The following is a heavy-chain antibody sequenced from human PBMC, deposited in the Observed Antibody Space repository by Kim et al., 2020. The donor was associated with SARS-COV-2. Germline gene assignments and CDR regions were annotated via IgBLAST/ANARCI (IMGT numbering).Heavy chain of an antibody. CDR3: ARTPNYDNSGYYLDY. CDR1: GFTLSSNY. CDR2: IYSGGST. Sequence: GGSLRLSCAASGFTLSSNYMSWVRQAPGKGLEWVSVIYSGGSTYYADSVKGRFTISRDNSKNMLYLQMNSLRAEDTAVYYCARTPNYDNSGYYLDYWGQGTLVTVPS. V-gene: IGHV3-53*01. J-gene: IGHJ4*02. D-gene: IGHD3-22*01.